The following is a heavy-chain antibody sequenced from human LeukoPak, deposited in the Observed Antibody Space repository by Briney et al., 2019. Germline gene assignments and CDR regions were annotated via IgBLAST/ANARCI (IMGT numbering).Heavy chain of an antibody. CDR2: ISDSGDRT. Sequence: GGSLRLSCAASGFTFSSYAMSWVRQAPGKGLEWVSFISDSGDRTYYTDSVKGRFTISRDNSRNTLYLQMSSLRVEDTAVYHCAKDLTSGWYADYFDSWGQGVLVTVSS. J-gene: IGHJ4*02. V-gene: IGHV3-23*01. CDR1: GFTFSSYA. CDR3: AKDLTSGWYADYFDS. D-gene: IGHD6-19*01.